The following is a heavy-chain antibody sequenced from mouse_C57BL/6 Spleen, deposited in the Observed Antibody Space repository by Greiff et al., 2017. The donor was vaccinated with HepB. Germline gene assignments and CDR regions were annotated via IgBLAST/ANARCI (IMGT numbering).Heavy chain of an antibody. CDR2: IYPGDGDT. CDR3: AGECDYDGYFDY. CDR1: GYAFSSSW. D-gene: IGHD2-4*01. Sequence: QVQLQQSGPELVKPGASVKISCKASGYAFSSSWMNWVKQRPGKGLEWIGRIYPGDGDTNYNGKFKGKATLTADKSSSTAYMQLSSLTSEDSAVYFCAGECDYDGYFDYWGQGTTLTVSS. V-gene: IGHV1-82*01. J-gene: IGHJ2*01.